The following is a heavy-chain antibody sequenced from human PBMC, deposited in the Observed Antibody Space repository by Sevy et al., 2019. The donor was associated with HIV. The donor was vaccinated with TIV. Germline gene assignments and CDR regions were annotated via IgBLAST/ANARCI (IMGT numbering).Heavy chain of an antibody. D-gene: IGHD1-26*01. V-gene: IGHV3-21*01. CDR2: ISSSSYI. J-gene: IGHJ4*02. Sequence: GGSLRLSCAASGFTFSSYSMNWVRQAPGKGLEWVSSISSSSYIYYADSVKGRFTISRDNAKNSLYLQMNSLRAEDTAVYYCARDHKSIVGALDYWGQGTLVTVSS. CDR3: ARDHKSIVGALDY. CDR1: GFTFSSYS.